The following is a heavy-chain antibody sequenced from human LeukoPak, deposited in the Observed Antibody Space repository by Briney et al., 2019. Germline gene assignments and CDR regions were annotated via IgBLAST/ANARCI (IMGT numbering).Heavy chain of an antibody. V-gene: IGHV4-59*01. CDR2: IYYSGNT. CDR1: GGSISSYY. D-gene: IGHD5-12*01. CDR3: ARARGYTGYELDY. Sequence: PSETLSLTCTVSGGSISSYYWSWIRQPPGKGLEWIGYIYYSGNTNYNPSLNSRVTISVDTSQNQFSLKLTSVTAADTAVYYCARARGYTGYELDYWGRGTLVTVSS. J-gene: IGHJ4*02.